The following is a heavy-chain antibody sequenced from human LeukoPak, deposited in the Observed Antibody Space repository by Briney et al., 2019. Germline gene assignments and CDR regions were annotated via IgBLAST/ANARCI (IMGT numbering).Heavy chain of an antibody. CDR3: ARRSSGYDLDY. CDR1: GYTFTSYY. CDR2: INPSGGST. Sequence: ASVKVSCKASGYTFTSYYMHWVRQAPGQGLEWMGIINPSGGSTSYAQKFQGRVTLTRDTSTSTVYMELSSLRSEDTAVYYCARRSSGYDLDYWGQGTLVTVSS. D-gene: IGHD5-12*01. J-gene: IGHJ4*02. V-gene: IGHV1-46*01.